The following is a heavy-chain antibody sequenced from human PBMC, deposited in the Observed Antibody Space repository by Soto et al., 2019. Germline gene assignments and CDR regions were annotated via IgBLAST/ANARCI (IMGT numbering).Heavy chain of an antibody. Sequence: QLQLQESGPGLVQPSETLSLTCTVSGVSISSHGYFWGWIRQPPGKGLEWIGMISYRVSTYYSPSLKRRVTIAADTSKNQLSLRLSSVTAADTAVFHCMNYNSGCKYWGQGTVVTVSS. CDR1: GVSISSHGYF. J-gene: IGHJ4*02. V-gene: IGHV4-39*01. CDR3: MNYNSGCKY. CDR2: ISYRVST. D-gene: IGHD5-12*01.